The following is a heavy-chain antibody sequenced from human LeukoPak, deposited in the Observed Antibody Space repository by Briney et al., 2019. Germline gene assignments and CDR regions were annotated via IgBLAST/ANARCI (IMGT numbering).Heavy chain of an antibody. V-gene: IGHV4-39*07. CDR1: GGSISSSSYY. Sequence: SETLSLTCTVSGGSISSSSYYWGWIRQPPGKGLEWIGSIYYSGSTYYNPSLKSRVTISVDTSKNQFSLKLSSVTAADTAVYYCARSSPRYSYGTVRVDAFDIWGQGTMVTVSS. CDR3: ARSSPRYSYGTVRVDAFDI. J-gene: IGHJ3*02. D-gene: IGHD5-18*01. CDR2: IYYSGST.